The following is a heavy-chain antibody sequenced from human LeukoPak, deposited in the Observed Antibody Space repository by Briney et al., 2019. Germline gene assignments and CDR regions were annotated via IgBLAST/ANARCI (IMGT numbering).Heavy chain of an antibody. J-gene: IGHJ4*02. Sequence: ASVKVSCKVSGYTLTELSMHWVRQAPGKGLEWMGGFDPEDPEDGEAIYAQKFQGRVTMTEDTSTDTAYMELSSLRSEDTAVYYCTTGKIYCSSCSDDYWGQGTLVTVSS. CDR3: TTGKIYCSSCSDDY. CDR1: GYTLTELS. V-gene: IGHV1-24*01. CDR2: FDPEDPEDGEA. D-gene: IGHD6-13*01.